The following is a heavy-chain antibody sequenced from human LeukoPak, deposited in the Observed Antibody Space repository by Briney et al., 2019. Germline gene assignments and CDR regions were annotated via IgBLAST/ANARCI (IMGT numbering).Heavy chain of an antibody. CDR1: GYTFIGYY. Sequence: ASVKVSCKASGYTFIGYYMHWVRQAPGQGLEWMGWINPNSGGTNYAQKFQGRVTMTRDTSISTVYMELSRLRSDDTAVYYCARDNSVGDIAWWFDPWGQGTLVTVSS. CDR2: INPNSGGT. CDR3: ARDNSVGDIAWWFDP. D-gene: IGHD3-16*02. V-gene: IGHV1-2*02. J-gene: IGHJ5*02.